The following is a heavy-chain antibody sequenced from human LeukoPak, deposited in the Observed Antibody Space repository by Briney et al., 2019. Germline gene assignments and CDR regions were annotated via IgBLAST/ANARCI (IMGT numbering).Heavy chain of an antibody. CDR1: GFTFSSYW. CDR2: KVQDGGEK. Sequence: GGSLRLSCEASGFTFSSYWMTWVRQAPGKGLEWVANKVQDGGEKHYVDSVKGRFTISRDNAKNSLYLQMNSLRDEDTAVYYCARHRIHSLDYWGQGTLVTVSS. J-gene: IGHJ4*02. CDR3: ARHRIHSLDY. V-gene: IGHV3-7*01.